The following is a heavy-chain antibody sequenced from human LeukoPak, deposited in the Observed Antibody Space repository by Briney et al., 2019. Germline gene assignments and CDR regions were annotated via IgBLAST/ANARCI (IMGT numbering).Heavy chain of an antibody. CDR3: ARHGLYCSGGSCPFGH. CDR2: IYHSGST. J-gene: IGHJ1*01. V-gene: IGHV4-30-2*03. D-gene: IGHD2-15*01. CDR1: GGSISSGGYS. Sequence: SQTLSLTCAVSGGSISSGGYSWSWIRQPPGKGLEWIGYIYHSGSTYYNPSLKSRITISVDTSKNQFSLNLSSVTAADTAVYYCARHGLYCSGGSCPFGHWGQGTLVTVSS.